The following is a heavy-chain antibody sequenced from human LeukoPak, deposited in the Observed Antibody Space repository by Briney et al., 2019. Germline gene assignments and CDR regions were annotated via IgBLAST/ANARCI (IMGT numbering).Heavy chain of an antibody. CDR1: GYTFTSYG. CDR2: ISAYNGNT. D-gene: IGHD6-13*01. J-gene: IGHJ6*03. V-gene: IGHV1-18*01. Sequence: ASVKVSCKASGYTFTSYGISWVRQAPGQGLEWMGWISAYNGNTNYAQKLQGRVTMTTDTSTSTAYMELRSLRSDDTAVYYCARDRFYSSSCPGLGYYYMDVWGKGPTFTVSS. CDR3: ARDRFYSSSCPGLGYYYMDV.